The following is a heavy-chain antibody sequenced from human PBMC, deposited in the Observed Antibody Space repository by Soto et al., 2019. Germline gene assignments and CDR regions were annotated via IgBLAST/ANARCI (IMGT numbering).Heavy chain of an antibody. CDR1: GFTFSSYW. CDR2: INSDGSGA. CDR3: ARGLKNYYGMDA. V-gene: IGHV3-74*01. J-gene: IGHJ6*02. Sequence: HPGGSLRLSCAASGFTFSSYWMHWVRQAPGKGLVWVSRINSDGSGAYYADPVKGRFTISRDNAKNTVYLQMNSLRAEDTALYYCARGLKNYYGMDAWGQGTTVTVS.